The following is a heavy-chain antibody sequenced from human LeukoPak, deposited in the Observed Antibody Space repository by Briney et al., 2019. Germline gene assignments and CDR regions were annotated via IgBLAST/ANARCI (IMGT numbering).Heavy chain of an antibody. CDR3: ARDVWTGVAVSDY. D-gene: IGHD6-19*01. CDR1: GFTFSSYW. J-gene: IGHJ4*02. Sequence: GGSLRLSCVASGFTFSSYWMTWVRQAPGKGLEWLANIKEDGSIQYYLASVRGRFTISRDNAKTSVYLQLNSLRADDTAVYYCARDVWTGVAVSDYWGQGTLVTVSS. V-gene: IGHV3-7*01. CDR2: IKEDGSIQ.